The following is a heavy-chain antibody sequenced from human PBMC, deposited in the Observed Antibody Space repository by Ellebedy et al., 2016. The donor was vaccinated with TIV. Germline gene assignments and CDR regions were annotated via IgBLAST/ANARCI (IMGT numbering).Heavy chain of an antibody. Sequence: AASVKVSCKGSGYSFTSYWIGWVRQAPGQGLEWMGWINPNSGDTNYAQKFQGWVTMTRDTSISTAYMELSRLRSDDTADYYCARQEMATIGDSFDIWGQGTMVTVSS. V-gene: IGHV1-2*04. CDR1: GYSFTSYW. CDR3: ARQEMATIGDSFDI. J-gene: IGHJ3*02. CDR2: INPNSGDT. D-gene: IGHD5-24*01.